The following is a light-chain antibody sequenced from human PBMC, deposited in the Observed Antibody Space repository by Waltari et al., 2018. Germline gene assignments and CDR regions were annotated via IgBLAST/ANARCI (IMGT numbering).Light chain of an antibody. Sequence: DIGLTQSPSSLSASVGDRVTITCQASQTIRDYLSWYKQRPGKAPNLLIDTASNLQSGVPPRFSGSGSGTDFTLTISSLQPEDFAIYYCQQSYNFPRTFGQGTKVEVK. CDR2: TAS. CDR1: QTIRDY. J-gene: IGKJ1*01. V-gene: IGKV1-39*01. CDR3: QQSYNFPRT.